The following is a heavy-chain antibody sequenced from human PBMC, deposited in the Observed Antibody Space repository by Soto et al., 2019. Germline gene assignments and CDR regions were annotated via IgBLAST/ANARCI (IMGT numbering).Heavy chain of an antibody. CDR2: INSDGSST. CDR1: GFTFSSSW. CDR3: ARELPYSNDAFDI. V-gene: IGHV3-74*01. D-gene: IGHD4-4*01. Sequence: EGSLRLSCAASGFTFSSSWMHWVRQAPGKGLVWVSRINSDGSSTSYADSVKGRFTISRDNAKNTLYLQMNSLRAEDTAVYYCARELPYSNDAFDIWGQGTMVTVSS. J-gene: IGHJ3*02.